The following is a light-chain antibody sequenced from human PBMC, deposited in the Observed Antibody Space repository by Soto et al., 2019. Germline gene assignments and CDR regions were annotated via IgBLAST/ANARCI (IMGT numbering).Light chain of an antibody. J-gene: IGKJ5*01. CDR1: QSVSNS. CDR3: QQRSNWPPSAT. CDR2: DAS. V-gene: IGKV3-11*01. Sequence: EIVLTQSPATLSFSPGERFTLSCRSSQSVSNSLAWYQQKPGQAPRLLIYDASNRATGIPARFSGSGSGTDFTLTISSLEPEDFAVYYCQQRSNWPPSATFGQGTRLEIK.